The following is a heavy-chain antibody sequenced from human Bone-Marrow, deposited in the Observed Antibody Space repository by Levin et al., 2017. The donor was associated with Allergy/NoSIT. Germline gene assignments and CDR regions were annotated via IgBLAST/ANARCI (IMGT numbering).Heavy chain of an antibody. CDR1: GGSISSSSYY. CDR3: ARLKPRSLKEEGNWFDP. V-gene: IGHV4-39*01. Sequence: SETLSLTCTVSGGSISSSSYYWGWIRQPPGKGLEWIGSIYYSGSTYYNPSLKSRVTISVDTSKNQFSLKLSSVTAADTAVYYCARLKPRSLKEEGNWFDPWGQGTLVTVSS. D-gene: IGHD1-14*01. J-gene: IGHJ5*02. CDR2: IYYSGST.